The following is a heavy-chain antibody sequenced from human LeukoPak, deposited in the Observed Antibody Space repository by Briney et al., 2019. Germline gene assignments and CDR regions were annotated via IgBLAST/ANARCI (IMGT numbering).Heavy chain of an antibody. V-gene: IGHV4-4*09. CDR3: ASIRRGYSGYDYGRYYYYMDV. CDR2: IYTSGST. CDR1: GGSISRYY. D-gene: IGHD5-12*01. J-gene: IGHJ6*03. Sequence: SETLSLTCTVSGGSISRYYWSWIRQPPGKGLEWIGYIYTSGSTNYNPSLKSRVTISVDTSKNQFSLKLSSVTAAGTAVYYCASIRRGYSGYDYGRYYYYMDVWGKGTTVTVSS.